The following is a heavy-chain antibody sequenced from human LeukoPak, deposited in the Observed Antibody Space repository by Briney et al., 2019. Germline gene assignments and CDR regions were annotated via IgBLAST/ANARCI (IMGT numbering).Heavy chain of an antibody. D-gene: IGHD3-10*01. Sequence: PGGSLRLSCAASGFGFTNAWMSWVRQAPGKGLEWVGRIKSKGDGETTDYAAFVKGRFTMSRDDAKATLYLQINSLITEDTAVYYCTTDLGITMIRGVIVYWGQGTLVTVSS. V-gene: IGHV3-15*01. CDR2: IKSKGDGETT. CDR1: GFGFTNAW. CDR3: TTDLGITMIRGVIVY. J-gene: IGHJ4*02.